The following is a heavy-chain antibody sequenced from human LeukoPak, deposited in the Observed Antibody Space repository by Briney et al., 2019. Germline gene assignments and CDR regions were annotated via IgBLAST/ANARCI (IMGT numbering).Heavy chain of an antibody. CDR3: ARDGRFIVADYYYGMDV. CDR1: GYTFTSYA. V-gene: IGHV1-3*01. CDR2: INGGNGNT. D-gene: IGHD1-26*01. Sequence: ASVKVSCKASGYTFTSYAMHWVRQAPGQRLEWMGWINGGNGNTKYSQKFQGRVTITRDTSASTAYMELSSLRSEDTAVYYCARDGRFIVADYYYGMDVWGQGTTVTVSS. J-gene: IGHJ6*02.